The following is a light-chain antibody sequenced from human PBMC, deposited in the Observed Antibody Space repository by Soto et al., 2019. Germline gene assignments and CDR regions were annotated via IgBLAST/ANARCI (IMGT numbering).Light chain of an antibody. Sequence: QSVLTQPPSESGTPGQRVIISCSGSSSNLGSNSGNWYQQLPGTAPKLLIYNTYQRPLGVPDRFSGSKSGTSASLAISGLQTEDEGDYFCAAWDDTLNGPVFGGGIKLTVL. V-gene: IGLV1-44*01. CDR3: AAWDDTLNGPV. J-gene: IGLJ3*02. CDR1: SSNLGSNS. CDR2: NTY.